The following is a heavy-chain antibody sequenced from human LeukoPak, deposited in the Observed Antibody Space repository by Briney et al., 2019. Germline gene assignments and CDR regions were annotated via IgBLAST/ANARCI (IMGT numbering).Heavy chain of an antibody. CDR3: AKSDAMVRGVPFDY. J-gene: IGHJ4*02. V-gene: IGHV3-9*01. Sequence: GRSLRLSCAASGFTFDDYAMHWVRQAPGKGLEWVSGISWNSGSIGYADSVKGRFTISRDNAKNSLYLQMNSLRAEDTALYYCAKSDAMVRGVPFDYWGQGTLVTVSS. CDR2: ISWNSGSI. D-gene: IGHD3-10*01. CDR1: GFTFDDYA.